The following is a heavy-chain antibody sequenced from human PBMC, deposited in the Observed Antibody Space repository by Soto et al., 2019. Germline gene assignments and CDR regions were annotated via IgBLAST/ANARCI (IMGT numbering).Heavy chain of an antibody. Sequence: TLSLTCTVSGGSISSGDYSWSWIRQPPGKGLEWIGYIYNSEKNYYNPSLKSRVTISVGTSKKQFSLKLSSVTASDTAVYYCARIPRVTMVRGVKKGFDFWGQRALVTVSS. CDR2: IYNSEKN. CDR1: GGSISSGDYS. CDR3: ARIPRVTMVRGVKKGFDF. D-gene: IGHD3-10*01. J-gene: IGHJ4*02. V-gene: IGHV4-30-4*01.